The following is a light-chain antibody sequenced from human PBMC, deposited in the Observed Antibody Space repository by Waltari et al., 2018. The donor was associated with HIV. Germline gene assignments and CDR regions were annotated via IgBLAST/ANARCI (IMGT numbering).Light chain of an antibody. Sequence: QSVLTQPPSVSEAPRQRVTISCSGSSSNIGNNAVNLYQQLPGKPPKLLIYYDDLLASGVSDRFSGSKSGTSASRAISGLQSEDESDYYCAAWDDSLNGVVFGGGTKLTVL. J-gene: IGLJ2*01. CDR3: AAWDDSLNGVV. CDR1: SSNIGNNA. CDR2: YDD. V-gene: IGLV1-36*01.